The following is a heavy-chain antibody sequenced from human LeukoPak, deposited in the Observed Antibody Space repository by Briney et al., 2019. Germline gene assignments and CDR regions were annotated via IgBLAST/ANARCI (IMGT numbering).Heavy chain of an antibody. Sequence: GGSLRLSCAASGFTFSNYWMYWVRQAPGKGLVWVSRINGDGSSTTYADSVKGRFTVSRDNAKNTLFLQMNSLTAEDTAVYYCARARCSGSSCYAYSFYYMDVWGRGTTVTVSS. CDR1: GFTFSNYW. CDR2: INGDGSST. D-gene: IGHD2-2*01. J-gene: IGHJ6*03. V-gene: IGHV3-74*01. CDR3: ARARCSGSSCYAYSFYYMDV.